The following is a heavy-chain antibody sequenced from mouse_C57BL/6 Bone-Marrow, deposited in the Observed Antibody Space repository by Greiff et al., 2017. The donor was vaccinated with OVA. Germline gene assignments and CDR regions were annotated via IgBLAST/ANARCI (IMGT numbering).Heavy chain of an antibody. CDR1: GFSLPSSA. Sequence: VQLQQSGPGLVAPSQSLSITCTVSGFSLPSSAISWVRQTPGQGLAWLGVIWTGGGTHYNSALKSSLSISKDNSKSQVFLKMNILQTDDTARYYCARNYYDGSSPYYIYYWGQGTTLTVSS. J-gene: IGHJ2*01. D-gene: IGHD1-1*01. CDR2: IWTGGGT. V-gene: IGHV2-9-1*01. CDR3: ARNYYDGSSPYYIYY.